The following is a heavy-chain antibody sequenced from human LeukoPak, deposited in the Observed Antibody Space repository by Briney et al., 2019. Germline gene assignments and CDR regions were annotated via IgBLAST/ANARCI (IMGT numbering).Heavy chain of an antibody. V-gene: IGHV3-33*01. CDR1: GFTFNRYG. CDR3: ARIFSNEFYYGSASHLDY. D-gene: IGHD3-10*01. CDR2: IWYDGSNK. J-gene: IGHJ4*02. Sequence: GGSLRLSCAASGFTFNRYGMRWVRQAPGKGLEWVAFIWYDGSNKYFADSVKGRFTISRDNSRNTLYLQMNSLRAEDTAVYYCARIFSNEFYYGSASHLDYWGQGTLVTVSS.